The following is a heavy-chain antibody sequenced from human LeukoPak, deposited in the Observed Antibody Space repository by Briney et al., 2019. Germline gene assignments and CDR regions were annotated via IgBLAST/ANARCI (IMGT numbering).Heavy chain of an antibody. Sequence: SETLSLTCAVYGGSFSNYYWSWIRQPPGKGLEWIGEINDSGRTNYNPSLMSRVTVSVDTSKKQFSLRLTSVTATDTAVYYCARGWNYGRNYYIDVWGKGATVSVSS. CDR2: INDSGRT. J-gene: IGHJ6*03. V-gene: IGHV4-34*01. CDR3: ARGWNYGRNYYIDV. D-gene: IGHD1-7*01. CDR1: GGSFSNYY.